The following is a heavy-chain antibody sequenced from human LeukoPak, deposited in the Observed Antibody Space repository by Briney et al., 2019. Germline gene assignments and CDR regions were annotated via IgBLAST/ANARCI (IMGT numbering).Heavy chain of an antibody. CDR1: GGSISSYY. CDR2: IFYTGSI. V-gene: IGHV4-59*08. Sequence: TSETLSLTCTVSGGSISSYYWSWIRQPPGKGLEWIGYIFYTGSINYNPSLRGRVTISVDTSKSQFSLRLSSVTAADTVVYYCARSYSASYDSPAGWFDPWGQGTLVTVSS. J-gene: IGHJ5*02. D-gene: IGHD3-22*01. CDR3: ARSYSASYDSPAGWFDP.